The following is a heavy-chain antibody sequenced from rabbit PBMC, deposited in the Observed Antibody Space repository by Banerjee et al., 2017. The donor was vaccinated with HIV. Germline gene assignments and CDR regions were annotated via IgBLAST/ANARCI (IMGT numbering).Heavy chain of an antibody. D-gene: IGHD1-1*01. J-gene: IGHJ4*01. CDR1: GFSFSSSYY. CDR3: ATRYASSSPPYNDV. CDR2: IGTGSGST. Sequence: QAQLEESGGDLVKPEGSLTLTCTASGFSFSSSYYMCWVRQAPGKGLEWIGCIGTGSGSTHYASWSKGRFPISTTASTTVTLQMTSLTAADTTTDFFATRYASSSPPYNDVWGPVALVT. V-gene: IGHV1S45*01.